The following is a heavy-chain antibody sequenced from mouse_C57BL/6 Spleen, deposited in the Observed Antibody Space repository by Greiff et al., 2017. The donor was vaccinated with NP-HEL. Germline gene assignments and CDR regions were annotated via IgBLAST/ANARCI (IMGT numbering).Heavy chain of an antibody. J-gene: IGHJ3*01. CDR2: IDPSDSET. CDR1: GYTFTSYW. V-gene: IGHV1-52*01. CDR3: ARGLGDSSGSWFAY. Sequence: QVQLQQPGAELVRPGSSVKLSCKASGYTFTSYWMHWVKQRPIQGLEWIGNIDPSDSETHYNQKFKDKATLTVDKSSSTAYMQLSSLTSEDSAVYYCARGLGDSSGSWFAYWGQGTLVTVSA. D-gene: IGHD3-2*02.